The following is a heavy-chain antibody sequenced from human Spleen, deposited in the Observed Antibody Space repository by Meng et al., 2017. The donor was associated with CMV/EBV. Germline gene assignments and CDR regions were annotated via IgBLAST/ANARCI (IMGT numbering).Heavy chain of an antibody. CDR1: GYTFTGYY. V-gene: IGHV1-2*02. CDR2: INPNSGGT. Sequence: ASVKVSCKASGYTFTGYYMHWVRQAPGQGLEWMGWINPNSGGTNYAQKFQGRATMTRDTSISTAYMELSRLRSDDTAVYYCARVSRHLYYYGMDVWGQGTTVTVSS. CDR3: ARVSRHLYYYGMDV. J-gene: IGHJ6*02.